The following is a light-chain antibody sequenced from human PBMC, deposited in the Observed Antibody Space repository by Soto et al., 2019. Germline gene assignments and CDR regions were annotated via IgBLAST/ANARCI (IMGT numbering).Light chain of an antibody. Sequence: QSVLTQPASVSGSPGQSITISCTGTNSDIGGYNYVSWYQQYPGKAPKLMIYDVTNRPSGVSNRFSGSKSGNTASLTISGLQAEDEAGYYCSSYTSSSTLNVVFGGGTKLPS. CDR1: NSDIGGYNY. CDR2: DVT. V-gene: IGLV2-14*01. J-gene: IGLJ2*01. CDR3: SSYTSSSTLNVV.